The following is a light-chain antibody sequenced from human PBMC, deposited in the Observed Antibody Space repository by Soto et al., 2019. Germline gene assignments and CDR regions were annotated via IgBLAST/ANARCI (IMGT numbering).Light chain of an antibody. V-gene: IGLV1-40*01. J-gene: IGLJ2*01. CDR2: GIS. CDR3: QSYDSSLSGSKV. Sequence: QSVLTQPTSVSGAPGQRVTISCTGSSSNIGAGYDVHWYQQLPGTAPKLLIYGISNRPSGVPDRFSGSKSGTSASLAITGLQAEDEADYDCQSYDSSLSGSKVFGGGTKVTVL. CDR1: SSNIGAGYD.